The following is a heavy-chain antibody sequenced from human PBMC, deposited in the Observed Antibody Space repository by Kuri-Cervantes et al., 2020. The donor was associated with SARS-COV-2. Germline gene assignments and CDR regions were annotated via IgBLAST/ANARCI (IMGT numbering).Heavy chain of an antibody. CDR3: ARGGLGGQLVDGMDV. Sequence: GGSLRLSCAASGFTFSSYSMNWVRQPPGKGLEWVSSISSSSSYIYYADSVRGRFTISRDNAKNSLYLQINSLRAEDTAVYYCARGGLGGQLVDGMDVWGQGTTVTVSS. CDR1: GFTFSSYS. D-gene: IGHD6-6*01. V-gene: IGHV3-21*01. J-gene: IGHJ6*02. CDR2: ISSSSSYI.